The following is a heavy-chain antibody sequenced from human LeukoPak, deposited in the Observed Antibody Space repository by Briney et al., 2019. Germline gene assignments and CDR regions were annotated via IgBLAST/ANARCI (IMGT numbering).Heavy chain of an antibody. J-gene: IGHJ4*02. V-gene: IGHV3-21*06. CDR1: GFTFSSYT. D-gene: IGHD6-13*01. CDR2: ISSSSSHI. Sequence: GGSLRLSCAASGFTFSSYTMNWVRQAPGKELEWVSLISSSSSHIHYADSVRGRFTISRDNAKNSLYLQMKSLRAEDTAVYYCARAGYSSSWRERYKYYFDYWGQGTLVTVSS. CDR3: ARAGYSSSWRERYKYYFDY.